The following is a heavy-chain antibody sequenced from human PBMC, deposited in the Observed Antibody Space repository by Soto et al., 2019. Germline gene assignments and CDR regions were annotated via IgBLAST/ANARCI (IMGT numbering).Heavy chain of an antibody. V-gene: IGHV1-3*01. Sequence: QVQLVQSGAEVKKPGASVKVSCKASGYTFTSYAMHWVRQAPGQRLEWMGWINAGNGNTKYSQKFQGRVTITRDTSGSTAYMELSSLRSEDTAVYYCARVKLVQLVFDYWGQGTLVTVSS. CDR3: ARVKLVQLVFDY. D-gene: IGHD6-6*01. J-gene: IGHJ4*02. CDR1: GYTFTSYA. CDR2: INAGNGNT.